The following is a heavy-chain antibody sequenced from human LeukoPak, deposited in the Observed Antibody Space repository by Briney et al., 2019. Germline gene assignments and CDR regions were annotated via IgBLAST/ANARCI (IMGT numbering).Heavy chain of an antibody. CDR3: ARSGRGTYYYFDL. Sequence: ASVKVSCKASSYSFTRYGISWVRQAPGQGLEWMGWISGYNGNKNYAQKFLGRVSMTADTSTSTAYMELRSLTSDDTAVYYCARSGRGTYYYFDLWGLGTLVTVSS. J-gene: IGHJ4*02. D-gene: IGHD5-12*01. CDR1: SYSFTRYG. CDR2: ISGYNGNK. V-gene: IGHV1-18*01.